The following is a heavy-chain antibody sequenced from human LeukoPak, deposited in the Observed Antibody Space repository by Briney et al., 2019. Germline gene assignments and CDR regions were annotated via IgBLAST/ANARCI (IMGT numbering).Heavy chain of an antibody. CDR3: AKTRQTAAGD. D-gene: IGHD6-13*01. Sequence: SETLSLTCTVSGGSISGSGYFWAWIRQPPGKGLEWIGSINCSGSTNYNPSLKSRVTISVDTSKNQFSLKLSSVTAADTAVYYCAKTRQTAAGDWGPGTLVTVSS. CDR1: GGSISGSGYF. J-gene: IGHJ4*02. CDR2: INCSGST. V-gene: IGHV4-39*01.